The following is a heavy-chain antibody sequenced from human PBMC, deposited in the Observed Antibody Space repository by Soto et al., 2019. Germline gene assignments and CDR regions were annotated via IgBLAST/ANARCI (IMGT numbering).Heavy chain of an antibody. V-gene: IGHV4-4*02. CDR2: IYHNGRT. D-gene: IGHD6-13*01. Sequence: PSETLSLTCAISGDSISGSVWWSWVRQPPGRGLEWIAEIYHNGRTNYNPSLKSRVTISVDKSKNHVSLQLTSVTAADTAVYYCAGDRAAVMGTEFGYWGQGILVTVSS. CDR1: GDSISGSVW. J-gene: IGHJ4*02. CDR3: AGDRAAVMGTEFGY.